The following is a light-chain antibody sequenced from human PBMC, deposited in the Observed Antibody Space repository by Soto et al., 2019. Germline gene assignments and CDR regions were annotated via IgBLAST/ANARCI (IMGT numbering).Light chain of an antibody. CDR2: GAS. V-gene: IGKV3-20*01. Sequence: EIVLTQSPGTLSLSPGERATLSCRASQSFSRSYLAWYQQRPGQAPRLLIYGASSRAPGIPDRFSGSGSGTDFTLTISRLEPEDFAVYYCQQYGSTPPITFGQGTRLEN. CDR3: QQYGSTPPIT. J-gene: IGKJ5*01. CDR1: QSFSRSY.